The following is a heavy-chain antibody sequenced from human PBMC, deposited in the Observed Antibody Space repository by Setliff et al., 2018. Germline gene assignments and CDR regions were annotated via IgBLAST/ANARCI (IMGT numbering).Heavy chain of an antibody. CDR3: ARERGDGDSSGYQPPLDY. Sequence: SVKVSCKASGGTLTTFTQYSLIWLRQAPGQGLEWRGGIIPILGVPNYAQKFQDRVTIITDESTSTAYKELRCLRSDDTAIYDSARERGDGDSSGYQPPLDYWGQGTLVTVSS. CDR1: GGTLTTFTQYS. V-gene: IGHV1-69*16. J-gene: IGHJ4*02. CDR2: IIPILGVP. D-gene: IGHD3-22*01.